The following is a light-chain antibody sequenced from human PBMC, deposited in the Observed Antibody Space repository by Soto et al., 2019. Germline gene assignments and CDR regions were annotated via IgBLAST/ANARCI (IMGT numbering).Light chain of an antibody. Sequence: QSALTQPASVSGSPGQSITISCTGTSSDVRGYNYVSWYQQHPGKAPKLMIYDVSNRPSGVSNRFSGSKSGNTASLTISGLQAEDEADYYFSSYTSSSTLFGGGTQLTVL. CDR1: SSDVRGYNY. V-gene: IGLV2-14*01. J-gene: IGLJ2*01. CDR2: DVS. CDR3: SSYTSSSTL.